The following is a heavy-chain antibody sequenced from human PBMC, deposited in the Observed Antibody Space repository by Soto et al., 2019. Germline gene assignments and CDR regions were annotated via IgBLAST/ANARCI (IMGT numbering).Heavy chain of an antibody. J-gene: IGHJ6*02. D-gene: IGHD3-10*01. Sequence: ASETLSLTCTVPGGSISSYYWSWIRRPPGKGLEWIGYIYNSGSTHSNPSLQSRVTISVDTSKNQFSLKLSSVTAADTGIYYCARARITMVREVIKYNMDVWGQGTTVTVSS. CDR3: ARARITMVREVIKYNMDV. V-gene: IGHV4-59*01. CDR2: IYNSGST. CDR1: GGSISSYY.